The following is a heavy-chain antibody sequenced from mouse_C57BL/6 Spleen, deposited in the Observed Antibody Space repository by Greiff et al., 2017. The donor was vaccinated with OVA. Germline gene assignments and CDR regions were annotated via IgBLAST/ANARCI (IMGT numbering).Heavy chain of an antibody. Sequence: EVNLVESGGGLVKPGGSLKLSCAASGFTFSSYAMSWVRQTPEKRLEWVATISDGGSYTYYPDNVKGRFTISRDNAKNNLYLQMSHLKSEDTAMYYCARALFDVWGTGTTVTVSS. D-gene: IGHD6-1*01. V-gene: IGHV5-4*03. CDR2: ISDGGSYT. CDR1: GFTFSSYA. J-gene: IGHJ1*03. CDR3: ARALFDV.